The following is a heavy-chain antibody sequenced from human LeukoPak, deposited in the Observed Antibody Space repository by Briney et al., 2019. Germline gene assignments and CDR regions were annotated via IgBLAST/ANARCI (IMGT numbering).Heavy chain of an antibody. CDR2: IKQDGTEK. V-gene: IGHV3-7*01. Sequence: GGSLRLSRAASGFIFSKYWMSWVRQAPGKGLEWVANIKQDGTEKYYLDSVKGRFTISRDNAKNSLYLHMDSLRAEDTAVYYCATSWDYWGQGTLVTVSS. J-gene: IGHJ4*02. CDR1: GFIFSKYW. CDR3: ATSWDY.